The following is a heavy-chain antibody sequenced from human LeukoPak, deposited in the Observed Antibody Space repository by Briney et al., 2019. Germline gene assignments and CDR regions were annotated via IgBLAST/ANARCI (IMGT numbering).Heavy chain of an antibody. D-gene: IGHD5-12*01. Sequence: ASVKVSCKASGYTFTAYYIHWVRHAPGQGLEYMGVINPSSENTSYTQKFQGRVTMTRNTSISTAYMELSSLRSEDTAVYYCARGGYAAPDYWGQGTLVTVSS. CDR3: ARGGYAAPDY. V-gene: IGHV1-46*01. J-gene: IGHJ4*02. CDR1: GYTFTAYY. CDR2: INPSSENT.